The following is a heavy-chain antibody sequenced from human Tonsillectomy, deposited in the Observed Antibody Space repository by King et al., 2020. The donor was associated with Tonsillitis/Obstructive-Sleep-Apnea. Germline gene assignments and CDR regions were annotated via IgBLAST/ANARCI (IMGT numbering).Heavy chain of an antibody. CDR1: GFSLSTGGVG. V-gene: IGHV2-5*02. CDR3: AHISNTIFQPVFEY. CDR2: IYWDDDK. D-gene: IGHD2-2*01. J-gene: IGHJ4*02. Sequence: TLKESGPTLVKPTQTLTLTCTFSGFSLSTGGVGVGWIRQPPGKALEWLTLIYWDDDKRYSPSLKSRLTITQDTSKNQVVLTMTNMDPVDTATYYCAHISNTIFQPVFEYWGQGTLVTVSS.